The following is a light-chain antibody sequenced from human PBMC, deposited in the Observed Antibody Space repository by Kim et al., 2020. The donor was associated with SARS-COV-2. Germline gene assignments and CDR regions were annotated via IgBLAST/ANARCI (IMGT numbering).Light chain of an antibody. Sequence: GQEVTITCSGDNSNHESSTVSWYQQETDTAPTLLMFSNTERPSGVPDRFSGSKSGTSASLAISGLQSEDEADYYCAAWDGSLNAWVFGGGTQLTVL. CDR1: NSNHESST. J-gene: IGLJ3*02. V-gene: IGLV1-44*01. CDR2: SNT. CDR3: AAWDGSLNAWV.